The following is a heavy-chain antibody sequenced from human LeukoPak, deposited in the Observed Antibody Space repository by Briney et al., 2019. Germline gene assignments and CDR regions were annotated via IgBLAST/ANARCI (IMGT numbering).Heavy chain of an antibody. CDR2: INRDGSEK. CDR3: ARGPTYGWFDP. V-gene: IGHV3-7*04. D-gene: IGHD4-11*01. Sequence: PGGSLRLSCTGSGFIFSNFWMGWARQGPGKGLQWVASINRDGSEKHPVDSVKGRFTISRDNAKKSLYLQMNSLRAEDTAVYYCARGPTYGWFDPWGQGTLVTVSS. CDR1: GFIFSNFW. J-gene: IGHJ5*02.